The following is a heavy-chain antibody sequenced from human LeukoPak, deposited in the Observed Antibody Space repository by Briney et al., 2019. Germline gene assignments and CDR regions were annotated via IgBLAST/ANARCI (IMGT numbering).Heavy chain of an antibody. J-gene: IGHJ5*02. V-gene: IGHV3-7*01. CDR1: GFTFSNYW. Sequence: GGSLRLSCAASGFTFSNYWMSWVRQAPGKGLEWVANINQDGREVHYVDSVKGRFTIARDNAKISLYLQMSSLRAGDTAVYYCARSDRIPVGGYDYGWWFDTWGQGTLVTVSS. CDR2: INQDGREV. CDR3: ARSDRIPVGGYDYGWWFDT. D-gene: IGHD5-12*01.